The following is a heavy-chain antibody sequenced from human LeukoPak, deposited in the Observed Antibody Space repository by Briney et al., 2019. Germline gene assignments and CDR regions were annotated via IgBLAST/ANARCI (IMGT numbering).Heavy chain of an antibody. V-gene: IGHV3-9*01. D-gene: IGHD6-19*01. J-gene: IGHJ4*02. CDR2: ISWNSGSI. Sequence: PGRSLRLSCAASGFTFDDYAMHWVRQAPGKGLEWVSGISWNSGSIGYADSVKGRFTISRDNAKNSLYLQMNSLRAEDTAVYYCARSIALAGSDYWGQGTLVTFSS. CDR1: GFTFDDYA. CDR3: ARSIALAGSDY.